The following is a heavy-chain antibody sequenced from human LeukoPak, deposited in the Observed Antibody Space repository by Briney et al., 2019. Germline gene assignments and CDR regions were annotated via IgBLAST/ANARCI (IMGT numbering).Heavy chain of an antibody. CDR3: AKDLLGYCSGGSCYSEYGMDV. V-gene: IGHV3-30*02. D-gene: IGHD2-15*01. Sequence: GGSLRLSCAASGFTFSSYGMHWVRQAPGKGLEWVAFIRYDGSNKYYADSVKGRFTISRDNSKNTLYLQMNSLRAEDTAVYYCAKDLLGYCSGGSCYSEYGMDVWGQGTTVTVSS. J-gene: IGHJ6*02. CDR1: GFTFSSYG. CDR2: IRYDGSNK.